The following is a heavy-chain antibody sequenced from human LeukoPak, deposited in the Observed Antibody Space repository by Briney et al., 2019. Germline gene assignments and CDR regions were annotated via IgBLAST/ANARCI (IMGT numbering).Heavy chain of an antibody. CDR2: INPNSGGT. Sequence: APVKVSCKASGYTFTGYYMHWVRQAPGQGLEWMGWINPNSGGTNYAQKFQGRVTMTRDTSISTAYMELSRLRSDDTAVYYCARDSNRLWFGAKKQYNWFDPWGQGTLVSVSS. J-gene: IGHJ5*02. CDR3: ARDSNRLWFGAKKQYNWFDP. D-gene: IGHD3-10*01. V-gene: IGHV1-2*02. CDR1: GYTFTGYY.